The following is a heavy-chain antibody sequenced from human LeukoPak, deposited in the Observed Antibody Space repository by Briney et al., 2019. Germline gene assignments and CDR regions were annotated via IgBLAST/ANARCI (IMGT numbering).Heavy chain of an antibody. D-gene: IGHD4-11*01. Sequence: SETLSLTCSVSDDSITMYYWTWIRQPPGKGLEWIGYVDHTGSTNSNPSLNGRVSISRDTSKNLFSLRLRSVTAADTAVYFCARGRVSSSTWYSTYYYYFYMDVWGKGTTVTVSS. V-gene: IGHV4-59*01. J-gene: IGHJ6*03. CDR2: VDHTGST. CDR3: ARGRVSSSTWYSTYYYYFYMDV. CDR1: DDSITMYY.